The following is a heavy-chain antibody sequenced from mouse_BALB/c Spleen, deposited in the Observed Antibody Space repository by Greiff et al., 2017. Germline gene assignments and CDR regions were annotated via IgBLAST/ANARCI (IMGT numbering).Heavy chain of an antibody. CDR3: AREKGGYDVLYYAMDY. V-gene: IGHV2-9*02. CDR2: IWAGGST. Sequence: QVQLKESGPGLVAPSQSLSITCTVSGFSLTSYGVHWVRQPPGKGLEWLGVIWAGGSTNYNSALMSRLSISKDNSKSQVFLKMNSLQTDDTAMYYCAREKGGYDVLYYAMDYWGQGTSVTVSS. J-gene: IGHJ4*01. D-gene: IGHD2-2*01. CDR1: GFSLTSYG.